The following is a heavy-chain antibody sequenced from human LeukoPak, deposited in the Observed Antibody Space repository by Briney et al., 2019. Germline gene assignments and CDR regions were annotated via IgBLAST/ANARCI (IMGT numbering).Heavy chain of an antibody. Sequence: ASVKVSCKASGYTLTGYQMHWVRQAPGQGLEWMGWISPNSGSTNYAQKFQGRVTMTRDTSISTVYMELSRLASDDTAVYYCARGRVNYDVLTGYYYFDYWGQGALVTVSS. CDR2: ISPNSGST. CDR1: GYTLTGYQ. D-gene: IGHD3-9*01. J-gene: IGHJ4*02. CDR3: ARGRVNYDVLTGYYYFDY. V-gene: IGHV1-2*02.